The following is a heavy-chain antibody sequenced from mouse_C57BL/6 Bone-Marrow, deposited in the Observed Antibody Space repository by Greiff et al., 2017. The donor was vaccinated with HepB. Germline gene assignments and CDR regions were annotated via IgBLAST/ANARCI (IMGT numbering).Heavy chain of an antibody. CDR1: GYTFTSYW. CDR3: ARGRRKIYYDYDPLWYFDV. V-gene: IGHV1-55*01. Sequence: QVQLQQPGAELVKPGASVKMSCKASGYTFTSYWITWVKQRPGQGLEWIGDIYPGSGSTNYNEKFKSKATLTVDTTSSTAYMQLSSLTSEDSAVYYCARGRRKIYYDYDPLWYFDVWGTGTTVTVSS. CDR2: IYPGSGST. D-gene: IGHD2-4*01. J-gene: IGHJ1*03.